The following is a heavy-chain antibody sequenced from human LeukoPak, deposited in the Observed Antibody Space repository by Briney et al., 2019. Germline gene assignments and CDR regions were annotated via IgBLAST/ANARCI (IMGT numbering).Heavy chain of an antibody. CDR3: ARGRGLGSYLAI. CDR1: GYTFTGYY. D-gene: IGHD1-26*01. CDR2: INPNSGGT. V-gene: IGHV1-2*02. Sequence: ASVKVSCKASGYTFTGYYMHWVRQTPGQGLEWMGWINPNSGGTNYAQKFQGRVTMTRDTSISTAYMELSRLRSDDTAVYYCARGRGLGSYLAIWGQGTLVTVSS. J-gene: IGHJ4*02.